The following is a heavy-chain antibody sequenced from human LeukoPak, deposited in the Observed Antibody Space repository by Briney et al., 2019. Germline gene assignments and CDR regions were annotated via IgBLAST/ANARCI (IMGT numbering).Heavy chain of an antibody. V-gene: IGHV1-18*01. Sequence: ASVKVSCKASGYTFTSYGISWVRQAPGQGLEWMGWISAYNGNTNYAQKFQGRVTMTEDTSTDTAYMELSSLRSEDTAVYYCATGLIAVAKFDYWGQGTLVTVSS. D-gene: IGHD6-19*01. CDR3: ATGLIAVAKFDY. J-gene: IGHJ4*02. CDR1: GYTFTSYG. CDR2: ISAYNGNT.